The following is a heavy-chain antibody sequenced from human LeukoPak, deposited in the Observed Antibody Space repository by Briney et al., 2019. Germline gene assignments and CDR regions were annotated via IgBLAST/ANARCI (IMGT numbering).Heavy chain of an antibody. CDR1: GYTFTSYD. CDR2: MNPNSGNT. CDR3: ARGVPRYYYDSSGFDY. Sequence: ASVKVSCKASGYTFTSYDINWVRQATGQGLEWMGWMNPNSGNTGYAQKFQGRVTITRNTSISTAYMELSSLRSEDTAVYYCARGVPRYYYDSSGFDYWGQGTLVTVSS. D-gene: IGHD3-22*01. J-gene: IGHJ4*02. V-gene: IGHV1-8*03.